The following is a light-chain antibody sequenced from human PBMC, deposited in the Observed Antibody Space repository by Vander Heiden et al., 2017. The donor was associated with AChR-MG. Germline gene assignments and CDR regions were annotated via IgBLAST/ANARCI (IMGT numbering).Light chain of an antibody. CDR3: QSTDSSGTNWV. CDR1: ALADQY. Sequence: SYELTQPPSVSVSPGQTARITCSGDALADQYGHWYQQKAGKAPVLVIYKDNERPSGIPERFSGASSGTEVTLTISGVQAEDEADYYCQSTDSSGTNWVFGGGTKVTVV. CDR2: KDN. J-gene: IGLJ3*02. V-gene: IGLV3-25*03.